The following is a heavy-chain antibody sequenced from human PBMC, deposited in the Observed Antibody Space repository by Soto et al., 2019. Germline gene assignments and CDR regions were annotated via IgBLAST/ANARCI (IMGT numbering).Heavy chain of an antibody. J-gene: IGHJ4*02. D-gene: IGHD3-3*01. V-gene: IGHV4-30-2*02. Sequence: SETLSLTCAVSGGSISSGGYSWSWVRQPPGKGLEWIGYIYHSGSTYYNPSLKSRVTISVDTSKNQFSLKLRSVTAADTADDYGAGDFPGRDYWGQGTLVTVSS. CDR1: GGSISSGGYS. CDR3: AGDFPGRDY. CDR2: IYHSGST.